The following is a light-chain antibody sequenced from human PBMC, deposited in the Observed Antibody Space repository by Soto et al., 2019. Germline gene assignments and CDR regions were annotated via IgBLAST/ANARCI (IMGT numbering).Light chain of an antibody. CDR1: SSDVGAYNY. J-gene: IGLJ2*01. CDR2: DVS. V-gene: IGLV2-14*03. CDR3: SSYTTSSTLV. Sequence: QSALTQPASVSGSPGQSITISCTGTSSDVGAYNYVSWYQQHPGKAPKLMIYDVSNRPSEVSNRFSGSKSGNTASLTMSGLQAEDEADYYCSSYTTSSTLVFGGGTQLTVL.